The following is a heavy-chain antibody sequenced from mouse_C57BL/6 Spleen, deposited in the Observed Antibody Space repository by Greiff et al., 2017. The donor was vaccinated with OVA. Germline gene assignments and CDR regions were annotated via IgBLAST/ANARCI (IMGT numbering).Heavy chain of an antibody. V-gene: IGHV2-6*01. Sequence: QVQLKQSGPGLVAPSQSLSITCTVSGFSLTSYGVDWVRQSPGKGLAWLGVIWGVGSTNYNSALKSRLSISKDNSKSQVFLKMNSLQTDDTAMYYCASEGGNYRFAYWGQGTLVTVSA. CDR3: ASEGGNYRFAY. CDR1: GFSLTSYG. D-gene: IGHD2-1*01. CDR2: IWGVGST. J-gene: IGHJ3*01.